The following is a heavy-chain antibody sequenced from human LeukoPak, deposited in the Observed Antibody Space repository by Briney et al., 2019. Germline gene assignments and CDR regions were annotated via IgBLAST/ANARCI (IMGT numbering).Heavy chain of an antibody. V-gene: IGHV3-9*01. CDR1: GFTFDDYA. Sequence: GGSLRLSCAASGFTFDDYAMHWVRQAPGKGLEWVSGISWNSGSIGYADSVKGRFTISRDNAKNSLYLQMNSLRAEDTALYYYAKGAATSSYSSIDYWGQGTLVTVSS. J-gene: IGHJ4*02. D-gene: IGHD6-19*01. CDR3: AKGAATSSYSSIDY. CDR2: ISWNSGSI.